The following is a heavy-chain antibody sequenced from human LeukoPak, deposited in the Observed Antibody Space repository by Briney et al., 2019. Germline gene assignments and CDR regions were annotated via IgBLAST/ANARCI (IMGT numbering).Heavy chain of an antibody. J-gene: IGHJ6*03. CDR2: ISGSGGST. D-gene: IGHD3-9*01. Sequence: GGSLRLSCAASGFTFSSYGMSWVRQAPGKGLEWVSAISGSGGSTYYADSVKGRFPISRDNSKNTLYLQMNSLRAEDTAVYYCAKDSPDILTGYYTYYMDVWGKGTTVTISS. CDR3: AKDSPDILTGYYTYYMDV. CDR1: GFTFSSYG. V-gene: IGHV3-23*01.